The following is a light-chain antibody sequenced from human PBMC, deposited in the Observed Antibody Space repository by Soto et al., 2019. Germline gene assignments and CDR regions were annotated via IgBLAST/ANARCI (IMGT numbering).Light chain of an antibody. CDR3: HQYGVSPKT. Sequence: EIVLTQSPGTLSLSPGERATLSCRASQSISANYLAWYQQKPGQAPRLLIYGVSIRATGIPDRFAGSGSGPDFTLTISRLEPEDFVVYYCHQYGVSPKTFGQGTTVELK. CDR1: QSISANY. V-gene: IGKV3-20*01. CDR2: GVS. J-gene: IGKJ1*01.